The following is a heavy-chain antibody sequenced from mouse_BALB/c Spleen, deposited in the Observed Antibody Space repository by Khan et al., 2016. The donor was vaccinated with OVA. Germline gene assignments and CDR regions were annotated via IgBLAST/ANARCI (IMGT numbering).Heavy chain of an antibody. J-gene: IGHJ3*01. CDR3: TRPSYDGNPWFTY. CDR1: GFAFNSYD. CDR2: ISSTGTYT. D-gene: IGHD2-10*01. Sequence: EVELVESGGGLVKPGGSLKLSCEVSGFAFNSYDMSWVRQTPEKRLEWVATISSTGTYTYYPDSVKGRFTISRDTARNPLYLQMSSLRSEDTALYYCTRPSYDGNPWFTYWGQGTLVTVSA. V-gene: IGHV5-9*02.